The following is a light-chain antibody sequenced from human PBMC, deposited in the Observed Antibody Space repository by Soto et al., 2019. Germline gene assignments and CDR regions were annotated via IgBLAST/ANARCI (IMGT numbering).Light chain of an antibody. V-gene: IGKV3-20*01. Sequence: EIVLTQSPGTLSLSPGERATLSCRASQSVSSSYLAWYQQKPGQAPGLLIYGASSRATGIPDRFSGSGSGTDLTLTISRLEPEDFAVYYCQQYGDSPLTFGGGTKVEI. CDR2: GAS. J-gene: IGKJ4*01. CDR1: QSVSSSY. CDR3: QQYGDSPLT.